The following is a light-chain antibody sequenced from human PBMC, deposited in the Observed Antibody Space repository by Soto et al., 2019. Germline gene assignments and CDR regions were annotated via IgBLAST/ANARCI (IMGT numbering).Light chain of an antibody. V-gene: IGLV2-14*03. CDR3: NSFTTTNTYV. CDR1: SSDVGGFDH. J-gene: IGLJ1*01. Sequence: QSALTQPASVSGSPGQSITISCTGASSDVGGFDHVSWYQQHPGKVPRLLIYDVSSRPSGVSDRFSDSKSGNPASLTISGLQAEDDADYYCNSFTTTNTYVFGTGTKVTVL. CDR2: DVS.